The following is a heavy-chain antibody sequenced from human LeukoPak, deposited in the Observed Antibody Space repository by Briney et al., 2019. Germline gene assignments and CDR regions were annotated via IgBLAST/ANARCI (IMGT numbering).Heavy chain of an antibody. CDR3: ARDLTYDFWSGYYSGYYYMDV. CDR1: GFTFSSYW. D-gene: IGHD3-3*01. CDR2: IKQDGSEK. J-gene: IGHJ6*03. V-gene: IGHV3-7*01. Sequence: GGSLRLSCAASGFTFSSYWMSWVRQAPGKGLEWVANIKQDGSEKYYVDSVKGRFTISRDNAKNSLYLQMNSLRAKDAAVYYCARDLTYDFWSGYYSGYYYMDVWGKGTAVTVSS.